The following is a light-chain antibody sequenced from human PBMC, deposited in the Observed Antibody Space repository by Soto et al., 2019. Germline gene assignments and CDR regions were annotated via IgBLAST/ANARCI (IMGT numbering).Light chain of an antibody. CDR2: DAS. CDR1: QSVSSY. Sequence: EIVLTHSPATLSLSPWEIATLSCRASQSVSSYLAWYHQKPGQAPRLLIYDASNRATGIPDRFSGSGSGTDFTLTISRLEPEDFAVYYCQQYSSSPLTFGGGTKVDIK. J-gene: IGKJ4*01. V-gene: IGKV3-20*01. CDR3: QQYSSSPLT.